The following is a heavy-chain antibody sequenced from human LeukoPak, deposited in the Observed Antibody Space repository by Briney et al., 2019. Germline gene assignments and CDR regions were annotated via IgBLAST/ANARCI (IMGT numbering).Heavy chain of an antibody. J-gene: IGHJ4*02. CDR3: ARFGESNGYYVDY. CDR2: ISSRSSTI. D-gene: IGHD3-22*01. CDR1: GFTFSSYE. Sequence: GGSLRLSCAASGFTFSSYEMNWVRQAPGKGLEWISYISSRSSTIYYADSVKGRFTISRDNAKNSLYLQMNSLRAEDTAGYYCARFGESNGYYVDYWGQGTLVTVSS. V-gene: IGHV3-48*03.